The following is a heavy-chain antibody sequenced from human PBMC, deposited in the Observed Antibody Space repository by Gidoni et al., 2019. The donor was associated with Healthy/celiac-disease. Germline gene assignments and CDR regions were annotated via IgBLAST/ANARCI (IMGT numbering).Heavy chain of an antibody. Sequence: QVQLVESGGGVVQPGRSLRLSCAASGFTFSRYGMHWVRQAPGKGLGWVAVISYDGSNKYYADSVKGRFTISRDNSKNTLYLQMNSLRAEDTAVYYCAKEGHYYDSSGYLYYFDYWGQGTLVTVSS. J-gene: IGHJ4*02. CDR2: ISYDGSNK. D-gene: IGHD3-22*01. CDR1: GFTFSRYG. V-gene: IGHV3-30*18. CDR3: AKEGHYYDSSGYLYYFDY.